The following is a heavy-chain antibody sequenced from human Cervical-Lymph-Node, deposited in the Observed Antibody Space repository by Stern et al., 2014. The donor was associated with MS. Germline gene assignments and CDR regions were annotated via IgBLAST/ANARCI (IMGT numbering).Heavy chain of an antibody. Sequence: QLVHSGPEVKKPGTSVKVSCKASGFTFTSSAVQWVRQARGQRLEWIGGVVVGSGNTNYAQKFQERVTITRDMSTSTAYMELSSLRSEDTAVYYCAADQDYGDYGDLFDYWGQGTLVTVSS. CDR1: GFTFTSSA. D-gene: IGHD4-17*01. V-gene: IGHV1-58*01. CDR3: AADQDYGDYGDLFDY. J-gene: IGHJ4*02. CDR2: VVVGSGNT.